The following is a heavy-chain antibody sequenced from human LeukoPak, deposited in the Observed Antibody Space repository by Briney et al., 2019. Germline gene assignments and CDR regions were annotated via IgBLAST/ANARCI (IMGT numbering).Heavy chain of an antibody. CDR3: AGGRDYDSSGYYYMYYFDY. Sequence: GSLRLSCAASGFTISSNYMSWVRQAPGKGLEWVSVIYSGGSTYYADSVKGRFTISRDNSKNTMYLQMNSLRAEDTAVYYCAGGRDYDSSGYYYMYYFDYWGQGTLVTVSS. CDR2: IYSGGST. CDR1: GFTISSNY. D-gene: IGHD3-22*01. J-gene: IGHJ4*02. V-gene: IGHV3-53*01.